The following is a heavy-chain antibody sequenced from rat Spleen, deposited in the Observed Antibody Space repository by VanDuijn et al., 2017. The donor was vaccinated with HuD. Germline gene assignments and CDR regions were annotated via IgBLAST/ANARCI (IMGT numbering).Heavy chain of an antibody. CDR3: ARSDGVHYFLPFAD. V-gene: IGHV3-3*01. Sequence: EVQLQESGPGLVKPSQSLSLTCSVTGHSIASSYRWNWIRKFPGNKLEWMGYINSAGSPNYNPSLKSRISISRDTSKNQFFLQVDSVTTEDTATYYCARSDGVHYFLPFADWGQGSLVTVSS. CDR1: GHSIASSYR. CDR2: INSAGSP. D-gene: IGHD1-12*02. J-gene: IGHJ3*01.